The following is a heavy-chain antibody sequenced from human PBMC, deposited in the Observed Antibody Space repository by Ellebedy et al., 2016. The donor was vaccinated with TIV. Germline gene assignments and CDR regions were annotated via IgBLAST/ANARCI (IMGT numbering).Heavy chain of an antibody. D-gene: IGHD6-19*01. CDR1: GYTFTSYG. V-gene: IGHV1-69*13. Sequence: AASVKVSCKASGYTFTSYGICWVRQAPGQGLEWMGGVIPIIGAVNYAQDFQGRVTITADAFTYTSHMLLSSLRSDDTAIYYCVRIEDGGWALDHWGQGTLVTVSS. CDR3: VRIEDGGWALDH. J-gene: IGHJ4*02. CDR2: VIPIIGAV.